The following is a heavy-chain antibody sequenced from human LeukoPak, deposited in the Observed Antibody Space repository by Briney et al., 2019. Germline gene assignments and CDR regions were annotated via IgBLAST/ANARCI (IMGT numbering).Heavy chain of an antibody. D-gene: IGHD4-17*01. J-gene: IGHJ5*02. V-gene: IGHV4-34*01. Sequence: PSETLSLTCAVYGGSFSGYYWSWIRQPPGKGLEWIGEINHSGSTNYNPSLKSRVTISVDTSKNQFSLKLSSVTAADTAVYYCARVPDYGDHQPCNWFDPWGQGTLVTVSS. CDR2: INHSGST. CDR3: ARVPDYGDHQPCNWFDP. CDR1: GGSFSGYY.